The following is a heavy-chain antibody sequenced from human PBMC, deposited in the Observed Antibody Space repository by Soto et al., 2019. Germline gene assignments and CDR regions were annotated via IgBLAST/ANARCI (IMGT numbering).Heavy chain of an antibody. D-gene: IGHD6-13*01. Sequence: QVQLQQWGAGLLKPSDTLSLTCAVYGGSFSGYYWSWIRQPPGKRLEWIGEINHSGSTNYNPSLKSRVTISVDPSKSQVSLSLSSVTAADTAVYYCARGPSWQQLAPWGQGTLVTVSS. V-gene: IGHV4-34*01. J-gene: IGHJ5*02. CDR2: INHSGST. CDR3: ARGPSWQQLAP. CDR1: GGSFSGYY.